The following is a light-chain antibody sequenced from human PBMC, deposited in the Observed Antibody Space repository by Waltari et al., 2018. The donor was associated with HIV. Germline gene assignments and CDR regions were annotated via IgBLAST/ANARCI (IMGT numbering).Light chain of an antibody. CDR3: QQYDNLAPIT. Sequence: DIQMTQSPSSLSASVGDRVPITCQASQDISNHLNWYQQKPGTAPKLLIYDASNLETGVPSRFSGSGSWTDFTFTISSLQPEDIATYYCQQYDNLAPITFGQGTRLEIK. V-gene: IGKV1-33*01. CDR2: DAS. CDR1: QDISNH. J-gene: IGKJ5*01.